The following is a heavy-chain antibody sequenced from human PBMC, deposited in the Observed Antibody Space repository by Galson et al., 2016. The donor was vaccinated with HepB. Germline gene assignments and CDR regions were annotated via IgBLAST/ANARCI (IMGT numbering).Heavy chain of an antibody. D-gene: IGHD6-25*01. J-gene: IGHJ4*01. CDR2: ISHRGSDT. CDR1: GSTFSDFY. Sequence: SLRLSCAASGSTFSDFYMTWIRQAPGKGLEYVSHISHRGSDTNYADSVKGRFTISRDNAKKSLYLQMSSLRAEDTAIYYCARDRTSRAAVDYWGHGTLVTVSS. CDR3: ARDRTSRAAVDY. V-gene: IGHV3-11*06.